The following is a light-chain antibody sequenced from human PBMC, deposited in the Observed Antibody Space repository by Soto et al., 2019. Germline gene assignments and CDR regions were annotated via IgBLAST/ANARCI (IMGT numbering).Light chain of an antibody. J-gene: IGLJ2*01. CDR2: EVN. V-gene: IGLV2-18*02. CDR3: TSTTAKYFVIL. Sequence: SALTQPPSVSGSPGQSVTISCTGTSSDIGQADRVSWYQQSPGTAPKLMIYEVNNRPSGVPDRFSGSKSGNTASLTISGLQPEDEADYYCTSTTAKYFVILFGGGTKVTVL. CDR1: SSDIGQADR.